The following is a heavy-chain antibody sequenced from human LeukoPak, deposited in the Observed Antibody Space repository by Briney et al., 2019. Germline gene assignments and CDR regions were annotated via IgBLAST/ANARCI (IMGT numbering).Heavy chain of an antibody. D-gene: IGHD4/OR15-4a*01. Sequence: KTSQTLSLTCAISGDSVSRNSATWNWIRHSPSRGLEWLGRTYYRSKWYNDYAVSVKSRITINPDTSKNQFSLQLNSVTPEDTAVYYCVRRGAGQTFDYWGQGTLVTVSS. CDR1: GDSVSRNSAT. V-gene: IGHV6-1*01. CDR2: TYYRSKWYN. CDR3: VRRGAGQTFDY. J-gene: IGHJ4*02.